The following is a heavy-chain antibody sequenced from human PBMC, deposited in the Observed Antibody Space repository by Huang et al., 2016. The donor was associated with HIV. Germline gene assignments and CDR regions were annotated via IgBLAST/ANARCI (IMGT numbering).Heavy chain of an antibody. V-gene: IGHV3-48*01. CDR2: ITSRSGSI. J-gene: IGHJ3*02. Sequence: EVQLMESGGGLVQPGGSLRLSCAASGFTFSTYNMNWVRQAPGKGLECVSYITSRSGSIYYADSVKGRFTISRDNAKNSLYLQMNSLRAEDTAVYYCARFGSYYYGSGSYLDAFDIWGQGTMVTVSS. D-gene: IGHD3-10*01. CDR1: GFTFSTYN. CDR3: ARFGSYYYGSGSYLDAFDI.